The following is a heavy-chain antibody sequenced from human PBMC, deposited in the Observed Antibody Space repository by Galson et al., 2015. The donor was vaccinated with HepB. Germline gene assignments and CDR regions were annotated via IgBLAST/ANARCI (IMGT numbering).Heavy chain of an antibody. CDR3: ARTPGNRLWYFDY. V-gene: IGHV1-69*13. Sequence: SVKVSCKASGGTFSSYAISWVRQAPGQGLEWMGGIIPIFGTANYAQKFQGRVTITADESTSTAYMELSSLRSEDTAVYYCARTPGNRLWYFDYWGQGTLVTVSS. J-gene: IGHJ4*02. D-gene: IGHD1-14*01. CDR1: GGTFSSYA. CDR2: IIPIFGTA.